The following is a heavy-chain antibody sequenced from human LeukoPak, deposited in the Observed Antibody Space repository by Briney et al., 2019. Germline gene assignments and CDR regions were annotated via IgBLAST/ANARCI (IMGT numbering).Heavy chain of an antibody. V-gene: IGHV4-34*01. Sequence: PSETLSLTCAVYGGSFSGYYWSWIRQPPGKGLEWIGEINHSGSTNYNPSLKSRVTISVDTSKNQFSLKLSSVTAADTAVYYCARRLPSQPRTRGYSGYDYKYYYYMDVWGKGTTVTVSS. CDR1: GGSFSGYY. J-gene: IGHJ6*03. D-gene: IGHD5-12*01. CDR3: ARRLPSQPRTRGYSGYDYKYYYYMDV. CDR2: INHSGST.